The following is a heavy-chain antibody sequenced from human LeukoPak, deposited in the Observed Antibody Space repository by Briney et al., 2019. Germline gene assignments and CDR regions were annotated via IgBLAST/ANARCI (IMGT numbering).Heavy chain of an antibody. CDR3: ARVSDYDFWGIDY. Sequence: GGSLRLSCAASGFTFSSDWMSWVRQAPGKGLEWVANIKQDGSAKYYVDSVKGRFTISRDNAKNTLYLQMNSLRAEDTAVYYCARVSDYDFWGIDYWGQGTLVTVSS. CDR2: IKQDGSAK. J-gene: IGHJ4*02. V-gene: IGHV3-7*01. CDR1: GFTFSSDW. D-gene: IGHD3-3*01.